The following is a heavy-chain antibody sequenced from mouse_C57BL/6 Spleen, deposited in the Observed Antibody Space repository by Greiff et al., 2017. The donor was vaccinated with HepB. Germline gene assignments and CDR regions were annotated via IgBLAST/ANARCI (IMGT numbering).Heavy chain of an antibody. Sequence: QVQLQQSGAELVKPGASVKISCKASGYAFSSYWLNWVKQRPGKGLEWIGQIYPGDGATNYNGKFKGKATLTADKSSSTAYMQLSSLTSEDTAVYFCARRGLRRTWFAYWGQGTLVTVSA. D-gene: IGHD2-4*01. CDR1: GYAFSSYW. V-gene: IGHV1-80*01. J-gene: IGHJ3*01. CDR2: IYPGDGAT. CDR3: ARRGLRRTWFAY.